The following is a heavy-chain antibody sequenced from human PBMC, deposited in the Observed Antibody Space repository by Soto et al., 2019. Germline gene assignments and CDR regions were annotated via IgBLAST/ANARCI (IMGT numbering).Heavy chain of an antibody. J-gene: IGHJ1*01. CDR1: GFTFDDYA. V-gene: IGHV3-9*01. Sequence: EVQLVESGGGLVQPGRSLRLSCAASGFTFDDYAMHWVRQAPGKGLEWVSGISWNSGSIGYADSVKGRFTISRDNAKNSLYLQMNSLRAEDTDLYYCAKGLGGSGWETQHWGQGTLVTVSS. D-gene: IGHD6-19*01. CDR2: ISWNSGSI. CDR3: AKGLGGSGWETQH.